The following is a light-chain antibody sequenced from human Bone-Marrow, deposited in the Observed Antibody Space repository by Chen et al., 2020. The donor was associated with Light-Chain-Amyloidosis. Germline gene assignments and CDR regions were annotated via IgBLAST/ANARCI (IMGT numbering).Light chain of an antibody. J-gene: IGLJ1*01. CDR1: SSDVGGDNH. Sequence: QSALTPPASVSGSPGQSITISCTGTSSDVGGDNHGSWYQQHPDKAPKLLIYEVTNRPSWVPDRFSGSESDNTASLTISGLQTEDEADYFCRSYTITNTLVFGSGTRVTVL. V-gene: IGLV2-14*01. CDR3: RSYTITNTLV. CDR2: EVT.